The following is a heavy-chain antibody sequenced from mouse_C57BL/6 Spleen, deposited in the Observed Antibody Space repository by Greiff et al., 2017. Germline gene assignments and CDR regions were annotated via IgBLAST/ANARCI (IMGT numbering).Heavy chain of an antibody. CDR2: ISDGGSYT. Sequence: EVQLVESGGGLVKPGGSLKLSCAASGFTFSSYAMSWVRQTPEKRLAWVATISDGGSYTYYPDNVKGRFTISRDNAKNNLYLQMSHLKSEDTAMYYCARGGNYGGAWFAYWGKGTPVTVSA. J-gene: IGHJ3*01. V-gene: IGHV5-4*01. CDR3: ARGGNYGGAWFAY. CDR1: GFTFSSYA. D-gene: IGHD2-1*01.